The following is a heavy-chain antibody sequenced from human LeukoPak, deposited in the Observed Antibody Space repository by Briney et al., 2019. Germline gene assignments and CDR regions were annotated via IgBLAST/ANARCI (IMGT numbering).Heavy chain of an antibody. D-gene: IGHD6-6*01. CDR1: GGSISSYY. CDR2: IYHSGST. J-gene: IGHJ5*02. Sequence: PSETLSLTCTVSGGSISSYYWGWIRQPPGKGLEWIGSIYHSGSTYYNPSLKSRVTISVDTSKNQSSLKLSSVTAADTAVYYCARREYSSSSFRFDPWGQGTLVTVSS. CDR3: ARREYSSSSFRFDP. V-gene: IGHV4-38-2*02.